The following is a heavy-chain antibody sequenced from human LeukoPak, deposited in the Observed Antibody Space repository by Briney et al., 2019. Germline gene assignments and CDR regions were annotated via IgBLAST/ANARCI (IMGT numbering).Heavy chain of an antibody. Sequence: PGGSLRLSCAASGFTFSSYGMHWVRQVPGKGLEWVAFIHFDGSNKYYADSVKGRFTISRDNAKNSLYLQMNSLRAEDTAVYYCASPGLAMVRGVTTRGAFDIWGQGTMVTVSS. CDR2: IHFDGSNK. D-gene: IGHD3-10*01. V-gene: IGHV3-30*02. CDR1: GFTFSSYG. CDR3: ASPGLAMVRGVTTRGAFDI. J-gene: IGHJ3*02.